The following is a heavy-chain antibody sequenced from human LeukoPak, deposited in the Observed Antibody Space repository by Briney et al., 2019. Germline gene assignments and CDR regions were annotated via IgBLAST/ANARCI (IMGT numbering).Heavy chain of an antibody. CDR2: IYYSGST. V-gene: IGHV4-39*01. CDR3: ARHIVGATELDY. Sequence: SETLSLSCTVSGGSISSSSYYWGWIRQPPGKGLEWIGSIYYSGSTYYNPSLKSRVTISVDTPKNQFSLELSSVTAADTAVYYCARHIVGATELDYWGQGTLVTVSS. CDR1: GGSISSSSYY. D-gene: IGHD1-26*01. J-gene: IGHJ4*02.